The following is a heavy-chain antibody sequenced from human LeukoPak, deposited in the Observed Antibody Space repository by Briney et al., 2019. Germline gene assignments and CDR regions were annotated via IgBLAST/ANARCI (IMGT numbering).Heavy chain of an antibody. J-gene: IGHJ4*02. CDR3: ARGPGIVTFDY. V-gene: IGHV4-59*12. CDR1: GGSISSYY. CDR2: IYYDGST. D-gene: IGHD1-26*01. Sequence: SETLSLTCTVSGGSISSYYWSWIRQSPGKGLEWNGYIYYDGSTNYNPSLRGRVTISVDTPKNQFSLKLSSVTAAETAVYYCARGPGIVTFDYWGQGTLVTVSS.